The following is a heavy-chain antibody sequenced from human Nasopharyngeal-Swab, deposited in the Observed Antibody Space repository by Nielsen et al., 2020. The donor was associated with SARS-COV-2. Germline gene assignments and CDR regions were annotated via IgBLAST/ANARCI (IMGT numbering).Heavy chain of an antibody. CDR1: DGSFSGYY. Sequence: SETLSLTCAAYDGSFSGYYWSWIPQPPGKGLERIGEINHSGSTNYNPSLKSRVTISVDTSKNQFSLKLNSVTAADTAVYYCARASTVTTFFDLWGRGTLVTVPS. CDR2: INHSGST. V-gene: IGHV4-34*01. J-gene: IGHJ2*01. D-gene: IGHD4-17*01. CDR3: ARASTVTTFFDL.